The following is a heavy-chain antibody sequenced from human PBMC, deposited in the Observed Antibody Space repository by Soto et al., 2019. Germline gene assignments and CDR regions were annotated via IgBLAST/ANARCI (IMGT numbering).Heavy chain of an antibody. CDR3: AQALVFTGGDGFDI. V-gene: IGHV4-31*02. J-gene: IGHJ3*02. Sequence: QVRLQEWGPGLVKPSQTLSLKCSVSGGSITTGGRYWSWIRQLPGKGLEWIGDIYYSGNTYYNASLKSRVTISVEAAKNQFSLKLSSVTVADTVVYYCAQALVFTGGDGFDIWGQGRLVTVSS. CDR2: IYYSGNT. D-gene: IGHD1-1*01. CDR1: GGSITTGGRY.